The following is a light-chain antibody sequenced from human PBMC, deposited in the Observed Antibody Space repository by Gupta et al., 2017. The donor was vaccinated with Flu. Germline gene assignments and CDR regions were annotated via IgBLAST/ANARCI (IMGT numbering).Light chain of an antibody. CDR1: ETIKKSF. V-gene: IGKV3-20*01. CDR2: CTS. CDR3: HQAKDSPST. J-gene: IGKJ2*01. Sequence: SPGKEATSSCSVGETIKKSFFMWYHQPPGQAPSVLIYCTSERAAGIPDRFIGGGSGAHFTLTIDTLEPEDCAWYYCHQAKDSPSTFGQGTKVEIK.